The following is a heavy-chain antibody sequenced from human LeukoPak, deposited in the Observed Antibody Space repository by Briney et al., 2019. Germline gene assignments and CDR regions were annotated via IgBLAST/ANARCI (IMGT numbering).Heavy chain of an antibody. CDR2: IRSKPYGGTT. V-gene: IGHV3-49*03. CDR1: GFTFGDYA. J-gene: IGHJ4*02. Sequence: GGSLRLSCTASGFTFGDYAMSWFRQAPGKGLEWVGFIRSKPYGGTTENAASVKGRFTVSRDDSKSIAYLQMNSLKTEDTAVYYCARGGVYCSSVSCSVDYWGQGILVTVSS. CDR3: ARGGVYCSSVSCSVDY. D-gene: IGHD2-2*01.